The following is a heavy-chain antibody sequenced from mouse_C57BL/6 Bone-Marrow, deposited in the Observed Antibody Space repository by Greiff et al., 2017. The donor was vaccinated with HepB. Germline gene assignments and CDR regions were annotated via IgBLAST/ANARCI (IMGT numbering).Heavy chain of an antibody. J-gene: IGHJ4*01. V-gene: IGHV14-3*01. D-gene: IGHD1-1*01. Sequence: EVQLVESVAELVRPGASVKLSCTASGFNIKNTYMHWVKQRPEQGLEWIGRIDPANGNTKYAPKFQGKATITADTSSNTAYLQLSSLTSEDTAIYYCAPITTVDYYAMDYWGQGTSVTVSS. CDR1: GFNIKNTY. CDR3: APITTVDYYAMDY. CDR2: IDPANGNT.